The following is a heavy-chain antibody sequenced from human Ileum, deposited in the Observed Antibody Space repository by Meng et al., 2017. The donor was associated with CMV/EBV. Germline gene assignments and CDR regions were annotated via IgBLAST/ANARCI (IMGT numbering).Heavy chain of an antibody. Sequence: QVPLQETGPGLVKPSQTLSLPCTVSGGSLGGGYYWNWIRQPAGKGLEWIGRIYTSGSTNYNPSLKSRFTISVDTSKNQFSLNLTSVTAADTAVYYCARDSAWLIDQWGQGTLVTVSS. CDR1: GGSLGGGYY. D-gene: IGHD6-19*01. V-gene: IGHV4-61*02. CDR3: ARDSAWLIDQ. CDR2: IYTSGST. J-gene: IGHJ4*02.